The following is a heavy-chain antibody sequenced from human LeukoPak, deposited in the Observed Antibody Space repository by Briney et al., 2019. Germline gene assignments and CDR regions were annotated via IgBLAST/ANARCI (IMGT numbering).Heavy chain of an antibody. J-gene: IGHJ4*02. CDR3: ATAGKRNY. V-gene: IGHV5-51*01. CDR1: GYRFTTYW. Sequence: GESLKISCKGSGYRFTTYWISWVGQMPGKGLEWMGIIYPGDSDTRYSPSFQGQVTISADKSISTAYLQWSSLKASDTAMYYCATAGKRNYWGQGTLVTVSS. CDR2: IYPGDSDT. D-gene: IGHD6-13*01.